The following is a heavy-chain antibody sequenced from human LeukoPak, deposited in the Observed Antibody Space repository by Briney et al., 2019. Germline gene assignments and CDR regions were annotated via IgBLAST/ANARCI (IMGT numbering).Heavy chain of an antibody. CDR3: ARTNQLWFGEPAFDY. CDR1: GYSISSGYY. CDR2: IYHSGST. J-gene: IGHJ4*02. V-gene: IGHV4-38-2*01. Sequence: KPSETLSLTCAVSGYSISSGYYWGRIRQPPGKGLEWIGSIYHSGSTYYNPSLKSRVTISVDTSKHQFSLKLSSVTAADTAVYYCARTNQLWFGEPAFDYWGQGTLVTVSS. D-gene: IGHD3-10*01.